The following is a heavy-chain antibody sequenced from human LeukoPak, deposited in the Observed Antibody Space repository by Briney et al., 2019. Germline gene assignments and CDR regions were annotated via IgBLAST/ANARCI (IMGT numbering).Heavy chain of an antibody. J-gene: IGHJ4*02. V-gene: IGHV4-61*01. D-gene: IGHD5-12*01. CDR1: GGSVSSGSHY. CDR2: IYYSGST. CDR3: AREYSGYDGTQFDY. Sequence: SETLSLTCTVSGGSVSSGSHYWSWIRQPPGKGLEWLGYIYYSGSTNYNPSLKSRVTMSVDTSKNQFSLKLRSVTAADTAVYYCAREYSGYDGTQFDYWGQGTLVTVSS.